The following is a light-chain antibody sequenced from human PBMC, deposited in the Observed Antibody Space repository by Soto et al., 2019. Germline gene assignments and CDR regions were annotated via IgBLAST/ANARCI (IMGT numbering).Light chain of an antibody. V-gene: IGKV3-20*01. J-gene: IGKJ1*01. CDR2: GAS. CDR3: QQYGSSPLWT. CDR1: QSVSSY. Sequence: EIVLTQSPATLSLSPGERATLSCRASQSVSSYLAWYQQKPGQAPRLLIYGASSRATGIPDRFSGSGSGTDFTLTISRLEPEDFAVYYCQQYGSSPLWTFGQGTKVEI.